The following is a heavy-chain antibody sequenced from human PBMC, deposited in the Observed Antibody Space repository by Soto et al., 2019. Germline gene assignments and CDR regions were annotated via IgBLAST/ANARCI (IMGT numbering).Heavy chain of an antibody. CDR2: INHSGST. D-gene: IGHD4-4*01. J-gene: IGHJ6*02. CDR1: GGSFSGYY. CDR3: AREVYDYSNYYYGMDV. V-gene: IGHV4-34*01. Sequence: SETLSLTCAVYGGSFSGYYWSWIRQPPGKGLEWIGEINHSGSTNYNPSLKSRVTISVDTSKNQFSLKLSSVTAADTAVYYCAREVYDYSNYYYGMDVWGQGTTVTVSS.